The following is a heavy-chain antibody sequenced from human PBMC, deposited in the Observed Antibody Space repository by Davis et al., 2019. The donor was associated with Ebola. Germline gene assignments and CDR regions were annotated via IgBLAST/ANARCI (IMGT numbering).Heavy chain of an antibody. J-gene: IGHJ4*02. V-gene: IGHV3-74*01. CDR1: GFTFRSHW. CDR2: INGDGSRT. CDR3: AKDSVVVAPSTH. Sequence: GESLKISCAASGFTFRSHWMHWVRQVPGKGLVWVSRINGDGSRTTYADSVKGRFTISRDNSKNTLYLQMNSLRAEDTAVYYCAKDSVVVAPSTHWGQGTLVTVSS. D-gene: IGHD2-15*01.